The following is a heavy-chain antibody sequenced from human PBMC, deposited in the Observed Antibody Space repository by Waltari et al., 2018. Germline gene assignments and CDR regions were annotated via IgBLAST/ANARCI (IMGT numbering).Heavy chain of an antibody. J-gene: IGHJ5*02. CDR1: GYTFTGYY. D-gene: IGHD3-3*01. CDR3: ARDHSFGVVSSVGWFDP. V-gene: IGHV1-2*06. CDR2: INPNSGGT. Sequence: QVQLVQSGAEVKKPGASVKVSCKASGYTFTGYYMHWVRPAPGQGLEWMGRINPNSGGTNYAQKFQGRVTMTRDTSISTAYMELSRLRSDDTAVYYCARDHSFGVVSSVGWFDPWGQGTLVTVSS.